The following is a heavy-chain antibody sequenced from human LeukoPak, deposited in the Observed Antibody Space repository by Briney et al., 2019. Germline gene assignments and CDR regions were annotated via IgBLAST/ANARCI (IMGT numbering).Heavy chain of an antibody. CDR3: AKDAKLLLGVFDY. Sequence: GGSLRLSCAASGFTFSSYGMYWVRQAPGKGLEWVAVISYDGSNKYYADSVKGRFTISRDNSKNTLYLQMNSLRAEDTAVYYCAKDAKLLLGVFDYWGQGTLVTVSS. CDR2: ISYDGSNK. V-gene: IGHV3-30*18. D-gene: IGHD3-10*01. CDR1: GFTFSSYG. J-gene: IGHJ4*02.